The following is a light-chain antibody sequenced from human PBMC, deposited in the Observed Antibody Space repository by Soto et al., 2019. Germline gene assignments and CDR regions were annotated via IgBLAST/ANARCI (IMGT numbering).Light chain of an antibody. V-gene: IGKV1-17*03. J-gene: IGKJ1*01. CDR1: QDIRDY. CDR2: AS. Sequence: DIQMTQFPSAMSASVGDRVTITCRASQDIRDYLAWFQHKPGNVPKRLIYASTLQSGVPSRFSGSGSGTEFTLTITGLQPEAFATYYCLHYHSYPRTFGRGTKVEIK. CDR3: LHYHSYPRT.